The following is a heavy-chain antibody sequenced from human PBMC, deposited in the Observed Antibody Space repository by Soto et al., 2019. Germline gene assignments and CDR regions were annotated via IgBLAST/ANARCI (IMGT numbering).Heavy chain of an antibody. CDR2: IYYSGST. Sequence: SETLSLTCTVSGGSISSYYWSWIRQPPGKGLEWIGYIYYSGSTNYNPSLKSRVAISVDTSKNQFSLKLSSVTAADTAVYYCARLTEDYFDYWGQGTLVTSPQ. J-gene: IGHJ4*02. CDR1: GGSISSYY. CDR3: ARLTEDYFDY. V-gene: IGHV4-59*08.